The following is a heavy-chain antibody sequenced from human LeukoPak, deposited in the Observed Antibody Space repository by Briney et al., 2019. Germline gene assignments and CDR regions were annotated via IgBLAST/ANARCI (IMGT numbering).Heavy chain of an antibody. CDR3: ARDSENGDYRY. CDR2: ISAYNGNT. J-gene: IGHJ4*02. Sequence: ALVKVSCKASGYTFTSYGISWVRQAPGQGVEWMGWISAYNGNTNYAQKLQGRVTMTTDTSTSTAYMELRSLRSDDTAVYYCARDSENGDYRYWGQGTLVTVSS. V-gene: IGHV1-18*01. D-gene: IGHD4-17*01. CDR1: GYTFTSYG.